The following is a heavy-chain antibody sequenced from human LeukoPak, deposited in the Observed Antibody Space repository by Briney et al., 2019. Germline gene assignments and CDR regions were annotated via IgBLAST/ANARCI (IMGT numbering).Heavy chain of an antibody. J-gene: IGHJ4*02. V-gene: IGHV4-30-2*01. CDR2: IYHSGST. CDR3: ARVLEGSNYFDY. D-gene: IGHD3-10*01. CDR1: GGSISSGGYS. Sequence: SQTLSLTCAVSGGSISSGGYSWSWIRQPPGKGLEWIVYIYHSGSTYYNPSLKSRVTISVDRSKNQFSLKLSSVTAADTAVYYCARVLEGSNYFDYWGQGTLVTVSS.